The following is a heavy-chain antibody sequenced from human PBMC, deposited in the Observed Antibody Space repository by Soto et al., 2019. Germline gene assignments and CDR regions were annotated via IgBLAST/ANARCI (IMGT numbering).Heavy chain of an antibody. CDR1: GFTFSSYS. CDR3: ARSARPPHPSGSFDP. D-gene: IGHD3-10*01. J-gene: IGHJ5*02. Sequence: SGGSLRLSCAASGFTFSSYSMNWVRQAPGKGLEWVSSISSSSSYIYYADSVKGRFTISRDNAKNSLYLQMNSLRAEDTAVYYCARSARPPHPSGSFDPWGQGTLVTVSS. CDR2: ISSSSSYI. V-gene: IGHV3-21*01.